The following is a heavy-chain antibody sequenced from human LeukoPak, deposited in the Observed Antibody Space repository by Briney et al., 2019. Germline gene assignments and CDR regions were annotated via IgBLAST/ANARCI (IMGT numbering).Heavy chain of an antibody. CDR3: AKDPVFDYYYYMDV. D-gene: IGHD2-8*01. V-gene: IGHV3-23*01. J-gene: IGHJ6*03. Sequence: GGSLRLSCAASGFTFSIYTMNWVRQAPGKGLEWVSAISGSGGSTYYADSVKGRFTISRDNSKNTLYLQMNSLRAEDTAVYYCAKDPVFDYYYYMDVWGKGTTVTISS. CDR1: GFTFSIYT. CDR2: ISGSGGST.